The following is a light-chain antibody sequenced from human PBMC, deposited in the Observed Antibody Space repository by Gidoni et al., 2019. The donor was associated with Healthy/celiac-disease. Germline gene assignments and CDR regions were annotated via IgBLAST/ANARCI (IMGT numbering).Light chain of an antibody. V-gene: IGKV3-11*01. CDR1: QSVSSY. CDR3: QQRSNWPRVYT. Sequence: EIVLTQSPATLSLSPGERATLSCRASQSVSSYLAWYQQKPGQAPRLLIYDASNRAPGIPARFSGSGSGTDFTLTISSLEPEDFAVYYCQQRSNWPRVYTFGQGTKLEIK. J-gene: IGKJ2*01. CDR2: DAS.